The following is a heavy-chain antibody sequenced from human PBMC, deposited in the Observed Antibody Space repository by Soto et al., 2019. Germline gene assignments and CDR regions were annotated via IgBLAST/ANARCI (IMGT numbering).Heavy chain of an antibody. CDR3: ASQSISPPATTAIVVVPAAVYGMDV. J-gene: IGHJ6*02. Sequence: KVSCTASGYTFTLYAMHWVRQAPGQRLEWMGIIYPSDSYTNYSPSFQGHVTISADKSISTAYLQWSSLKASDTAMYYCASQSISPPATTAIVVVPAAVYGMDVWGQGTTVTVSS. CDR1: GYTFTLYA. CDR2: IYPSDSYT. V-gene: IGHV5-10-1*01. D-gene: IGHD2-2*01.